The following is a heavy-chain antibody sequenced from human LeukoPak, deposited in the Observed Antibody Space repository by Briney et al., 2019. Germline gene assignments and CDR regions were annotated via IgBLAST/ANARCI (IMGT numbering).Heavy chain of an antibody. D-gene: IGHD3-22*01. V-gene: IGHV3-9*01. Sequence: GRSLRLSCAASGFTLDDHDMQWVPQAPAKGLQWVSGISWYGGSIEYADSVKGRFTISRDNSKHSLYLQMNSLRAEDTAIYYWAGNERLFSFLKWGQGTLVTVSS. CDR3: AGNERLFSFLK. CDR1: GFTLDDHD. J-gene: IGHJ4*02. CDR2: ISWYGGSI.